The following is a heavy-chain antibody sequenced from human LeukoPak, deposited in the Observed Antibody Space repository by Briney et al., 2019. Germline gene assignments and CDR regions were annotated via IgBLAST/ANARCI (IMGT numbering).Heavy chain of an antibody. V-gene: IGHV3-7*01. CDR3: ARGGHHSVDY. CDR1: GFTFSHFW. Sequence: GGSLRLSCAASGFTFSHFWMSWVRRTPGKGLEWVANINGDGSEKNYVDSVKGRFTMSRDNARNSMYLQMNSLRVEDTAVYYCARGGHHSVDYWGQGTLVTVSS. D-gene: IGHD2-21*01. J-gene: IGHJ4*02. CDR2: INGDGSEK.